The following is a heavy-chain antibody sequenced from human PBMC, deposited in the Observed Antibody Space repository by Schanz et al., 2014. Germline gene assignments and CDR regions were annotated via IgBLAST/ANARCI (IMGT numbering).Heavy chain of an antibody. Sequence: QVQLVESGGGVVQPGRSLRLSCAASGFMFSSYGMHWVRQAPGKGLEWVGVISYDGSKKSYADSVKGRFTISRDNSKNTLYVQMISLRPEDTTVYYCARKVVVTIWGYYDIWGQGTLVIV. CDR3: ARKVVVTIWGYYDI. V-gene: IGHV3-30*03. J-gene: IGHJ4*02. CDR1: GFMFSSYG. CDR2: ISYDGSKK. D-gene: IGHD2-15*01.